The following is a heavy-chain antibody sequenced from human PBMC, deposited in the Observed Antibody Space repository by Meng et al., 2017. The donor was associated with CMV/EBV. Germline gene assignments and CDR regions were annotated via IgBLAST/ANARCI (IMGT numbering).Heavy chain of an antibody. CDR3: TTKMVYDFWSGYYKPPVDYYYGMDV. V-gene: IGHV3-15*01. J-gene: IGHJ6*02. CDR1: GFTFSNAW. CDR2: IKSKTDGGTT. Sequence: GESLKISCAASGFTFSNAWMSWVRQAPGKGLEWVGRIKSKTDGGTTDYAAPVKGRFTISRDDSKNTLYLQMNSLKTEDTAVYYCTTKMVYDFWSGYYKPPVDYYYGMDVWGQGTTVPSP. D-gene: IGHD3-3*01.